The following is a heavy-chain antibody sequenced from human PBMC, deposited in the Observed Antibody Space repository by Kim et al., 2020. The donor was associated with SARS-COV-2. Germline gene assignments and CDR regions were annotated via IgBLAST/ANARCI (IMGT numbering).Heavy chain of an antibody. V-gene: IGHV3-9*01. CDR2: ISWNSGSI. J-gene: IGHJ6*02. CDR3: AKDQRYYYDSSGAYGMDV. Sequence: GGSLRLSCAASGFTFDDYAMHWVRQAPGKGLEWVSGISWNSGSIGYADSVKGRFTISRDNAKNSLYLQMNSLRAEDTALYYCAKDQRYYYDSSGAYGMDVWGQGTTVTVSS. CDR1: GFTFDDYA. D-gene: IGHD3-22*01.